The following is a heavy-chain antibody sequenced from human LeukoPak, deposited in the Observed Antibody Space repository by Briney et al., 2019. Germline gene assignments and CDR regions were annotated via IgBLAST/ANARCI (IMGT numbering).Heavy chain of an antibody. CDR1: GGAFSSYA. D-gene: IGHD4-17*01. V-gene: IGHV1-69*05. J-gene: IGHJ4*02. CDR2: IIPIFATP. Sequence: SVKVSCKASGGAFSSYAISWVRQAPGQGLEWMGGIIPIFATPNYAQKLQGRVTMTTDTSTSTAYMELRSLRSDDTAVYYCARGWDDYGDYVPPDYWGQGTLVTVSS. CDR3: ARGWDDYGDYVPPDY.